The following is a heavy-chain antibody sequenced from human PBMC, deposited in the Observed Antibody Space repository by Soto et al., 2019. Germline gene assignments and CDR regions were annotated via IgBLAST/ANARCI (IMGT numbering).Heavy chain of an antibody. CDR3: AKDRRPPPYVPRGGWFDP. J-gene: IGHJ5*02. V-gene: IGHV3-23*01. Sequence: GGSLRLSCAASGFTFSSYAMSWVRQAPGKGLEWVSAISGSGGSTYYADSVKGRFTISRDNSKNTLYLQMNSLRAEDTAVYYCAKDRRPPPYVPRGGWFDPWGQGTLVTVSS. CDR2: ISGSGGST. CDR1: GFTFSSYA. D-gene: IGHD3-10*02.